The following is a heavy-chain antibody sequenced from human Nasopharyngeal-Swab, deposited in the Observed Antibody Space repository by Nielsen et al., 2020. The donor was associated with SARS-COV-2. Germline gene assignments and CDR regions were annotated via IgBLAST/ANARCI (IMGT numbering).Heavy chain of an antibody. J-gene: IGHJ4*02. Sequence: GGSLRLSCAASGFTFSSYGMHWVRQAPGKGLEGVAVISYDGSNKYYADSVKGRFTISRDNSKNTLYLQMNSLRAEDTAVYYCAKDSDYYGSGSPYYWGQGTLVTVSS. D-gene: IGHD3-10*01. CDR2: ISYDGSNK. V-gene: IGHV3-30*18. CDR1: GFTFSSYG. CDR3: AKDSDYYGSGSPYY.